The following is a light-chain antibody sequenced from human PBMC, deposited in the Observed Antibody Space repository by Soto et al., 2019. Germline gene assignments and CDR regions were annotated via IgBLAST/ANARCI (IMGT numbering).Light chain of an antibody. CDR2: EVS. Sequence: QSALTQPASVSGSPGQSITISCTGTSSDVGGNNYVSWYQHHPGRAPKLMIYEVSNRPSGVSNRFSGSKSANTASLTIYGLQAEDEADYYCNSYTSSSTYVFGTGTKLTVL. CDR1: SSDVGGNNY. J-gene: IGLJ1*01. CDR3: NSYTSSSTYV. V-gene: IGLV2-14*01.